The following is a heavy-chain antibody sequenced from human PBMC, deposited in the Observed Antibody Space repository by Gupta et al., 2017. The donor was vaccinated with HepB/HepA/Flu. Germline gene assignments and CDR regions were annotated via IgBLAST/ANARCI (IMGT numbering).Heavy chain of an antibody. CDR3: AHRLVGQGSWDTGVLDY. J-gene: IGHJ4*02. D-gene: IGHD2-8*02. CDR1: GFSLSTSGVG. V-gene: IGHV2-5*02. Sequence: QITLRESGPTRVKPTQTLTLTCTFSGFSLSTSGVGVGWIRQSPGKALEWLAVIYWDDDKRYNPSLKTRLTITKDTSKNQVVLTLINMDPLDTATYYCAHRLVGQGSWDTGVLDYWGQGTLVTVSS. CDR2: IYWDDDK.